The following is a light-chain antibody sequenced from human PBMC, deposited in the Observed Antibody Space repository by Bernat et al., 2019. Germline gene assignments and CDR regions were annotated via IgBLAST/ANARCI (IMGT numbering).Light chain of an antibody. CDR2: GAS. V-gene: IGKV3-20*01. J-gene: IGKJ3*01. CDR1: QRVGSSY. CDR3: QQYASSPFP. Sequence: EIVLTQSPGTLSLSPGERATLSCRASQRVGSSYLAWYQQKPGQAPRLLIYGASSRATGVPDRFSGSGSGTDFTLTISRLEPEDFAVYYCQQYASSPFPFGPGTKVDIK.